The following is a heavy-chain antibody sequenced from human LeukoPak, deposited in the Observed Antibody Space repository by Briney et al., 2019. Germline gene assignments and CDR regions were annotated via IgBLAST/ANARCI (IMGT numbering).Heavy chain of an antibody. V-gene: IGHV3-23*01. CDR1: GFTFSIYA. D-gene: IGHD1-14*01. CDR2: ISGSGDTT. CDR3: AKLPEEHLNLDY. J-gene: IGHJ4*02. Sequence: GGSLRLSCAASGFTFSIYAMSWVRQAPRKGLEWVSVISGSGDTTFYGDSVKGRFSISRDNSKNTLYLQVNSLRVEDTAVYYCAKLPEEHLNLDYWGQGTLVTISS.